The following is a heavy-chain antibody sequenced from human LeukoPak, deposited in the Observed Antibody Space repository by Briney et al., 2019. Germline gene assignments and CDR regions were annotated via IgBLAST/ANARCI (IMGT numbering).Heavy chain of an antibody. CDR1: GGSISSHY. D-gene: IGHD4-23*01. CDR2: IYYSGST. Sequence: PSETLSLTCTVSGGSISSHYWSWIRQPPGKGLEWIGYIYYSGSTNYNPSLKSRVTISVDTSKNQFSLKLSSVTAADTAVYYCAGDYGGNSDYFDYWGQGTLVTVSS. CDR3: AGDYGGNSDYFDY. J-gene: IGHJ4*02. V-gene: IGHV4-59*11.